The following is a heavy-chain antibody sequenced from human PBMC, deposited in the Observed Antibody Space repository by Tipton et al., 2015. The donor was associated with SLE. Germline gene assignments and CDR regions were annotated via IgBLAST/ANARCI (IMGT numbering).Heavy chain of an antibody. CDR3: ARDIRGPKTGDSDAFDI. D-gene: IGHD7-27*01. J-gene: IGHJ3*02. CDR1: GFTFSSYS. CDR2: ISSSGSTI. Sequence: SLRLSCAASGFTFSSYSMNWVRQAPGKGLEWLSYISSSGSTIYYADSVKGRFTIFRGNSKNSLYLQMNSLRVEDTAIYYCARDIRGPKTGDSDAFDIWGQGTMVTVSS. V-gene: IGHV3-48*04.